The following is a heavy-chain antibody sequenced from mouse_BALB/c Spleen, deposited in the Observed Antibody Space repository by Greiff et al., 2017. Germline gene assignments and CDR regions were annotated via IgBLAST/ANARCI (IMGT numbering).Heavy chain of an antibody. Sequence: VQLQQSGAELVRPGALVKLSCKASGFNIKDYYMHWVKQRPEQGLEWIGWIDPENGNTIYHPKFQGKASITADTSSNTAYLQLSSLTSEDTAVYYCAPYGKGAYWGQGTLVTVSA. D-gene: IGHD2-1*01. CDR2: IDPENGNT. J-gene: IGHJ3*01. CDR3: APYGKGAY. CDR1: GFNIKDYY. V-gene: IGHV14-1*02.